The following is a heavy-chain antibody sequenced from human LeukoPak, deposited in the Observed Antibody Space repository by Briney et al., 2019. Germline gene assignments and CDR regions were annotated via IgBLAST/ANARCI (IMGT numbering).Heavy chain of an antibody. Sequence: SETLSLTCAVYGGSFSGYYWSWIRQPPGKGLEWIGEINHSGSTNYNPSLKSRVTISVDTSKNQFSLKLSSVTAADTAVYYCARGEKENYYYYYYMDVWGKGTTVTVSS. CDR3: ARGEKENYYYYYYMDV. CDR1: GGSFSGYY. V-gene: IGHV4-34*01. J-gene: IGHJ6*03. CDR2: INHSGST.